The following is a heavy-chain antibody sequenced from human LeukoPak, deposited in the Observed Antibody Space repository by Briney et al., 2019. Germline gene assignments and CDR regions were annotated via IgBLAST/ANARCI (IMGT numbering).Heavy chain of an antibody. D-gene: IGHD2-2*02. Sequence: SETLSLTCRVSGDSITSCSYHWSWIRQPAGKGLEWIWRIYASASGTTNYNPSLKSRATISLDTSKSQFSLKLTSVTAADTAVYYCASFPADIRAYYYYMDVWGKGTTVTVSS. CDR1: GDSITSCSYH. J-gene: IGHJ6*03. V-gene: IGHV4-61*02. CDR3: ASFPADIRAYYYYMDV. CDR2: IYASASGTT.